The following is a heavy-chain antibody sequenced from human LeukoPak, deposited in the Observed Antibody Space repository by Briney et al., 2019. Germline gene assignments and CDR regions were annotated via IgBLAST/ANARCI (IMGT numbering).Heavy chain of an antibody. Sequence: GASVKVSCKASGYTFTGFYLHWMRRAPGQGLEWMGWINPNSGGTNYAQKFQGRVTMTRDTSISTAYMELSRLTSDDTAVYYCAKGGVLAAIGGENWFDPWGQGTLVTVSS. CDR1: GYTFTGFY. J-gene: IGHJ5*02. CDR2: INPNSGGT. CDR3: AKGGVLAAIGGENWFDP. V-gene: IGHV1-2*02. D-gene: IGHD2-2*02.